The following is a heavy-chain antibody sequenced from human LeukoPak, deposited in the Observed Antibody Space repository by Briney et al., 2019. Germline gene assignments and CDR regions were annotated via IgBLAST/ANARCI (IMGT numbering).Heavy chain of an antibody. D-gene: IGHD3-9*01. CDR2: IYYSGST. CDR1: GGSISSGDYY. CDR3: ARGNGRRQGYFDLDWFDP. V-gene: IGHV4-30-4*01. J-gene: IGHJ5*02. Sequence: SETLSLTCTVSGGSISSGDYYWSWIRQPPGKGLEWIGYIYYSGSTYYNPSLKSRVTISVDTSKNQFSLKPSSVTAADTAVYYCARGNGRRQGYFDLDWFDPWGQGTLVTVSS.